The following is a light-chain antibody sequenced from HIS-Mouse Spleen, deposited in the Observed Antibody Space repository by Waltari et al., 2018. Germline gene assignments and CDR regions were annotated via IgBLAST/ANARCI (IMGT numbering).Light chain of an antibody. CDR3: MQGTHWWT. V-gene: IGKV2-30*02. CDR2: KVS. CDR1: QSLVHSDGNTY. J-gene: IGKJ1*01. Sequence: DVVMTQSPLSLPVTLGQPASISCRSSQSLVHSDGNTYLNWFQQTPGQSPRRLSYKVSNRDSGVPDRFSGSGSGTDFTLKISRVEAEDVGVYYCMQGTHWWTFGQGTKVEIK.